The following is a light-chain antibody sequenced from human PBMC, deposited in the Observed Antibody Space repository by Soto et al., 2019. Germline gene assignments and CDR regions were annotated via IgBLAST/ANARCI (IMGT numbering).Light chain of an antibody. CDR2: RNN. Sequence: QSVLTQAPSASETPGQRITLSCSGSTSNIGNNNVNWYQQVPGTAPKLLMYRNNLRPSGVPDRFSGSKSGTSASLAISGLQSEDEADSYCAAWDDSLRAWVFGGGTKLTVL. J-gene: IGLJ3*02. CDR3: AAWDDSLRAWV. CDR1: TSNIGNNN. V-gene: IGLV1-44*01.